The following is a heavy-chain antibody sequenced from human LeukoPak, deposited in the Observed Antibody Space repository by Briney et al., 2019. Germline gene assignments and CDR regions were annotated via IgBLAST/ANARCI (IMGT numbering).Heavy chain of an antibody. V-gene: IGHV4-59*01. CDR3: ARDVYYYDSSHSRAFDI. J-gene: IGHJ3*02. CDR1: GGSFSGYY. CDR2: IYHSGST. D-gene: IGHD3-22*01. Sequence: SETLTLTCAVYGGSFSGYYWGWIRQPPGKGLEWIGSIYHSGSTNYNPYLKSRVTISVDRSKNHLSLKLSSVTAADTAVYYCARDVYYYDSSHSRAFDIWGQGTMVTVSS.